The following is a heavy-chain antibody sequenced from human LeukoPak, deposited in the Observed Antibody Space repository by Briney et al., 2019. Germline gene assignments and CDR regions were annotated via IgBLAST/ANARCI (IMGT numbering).Heavy chain of an antibody. CDR3: ARAYKSAAAGADFDY. J-gene: IGHJ4*02. V-gene: IGHV4-59*01. Sequence: SETLSLTCTVSGGSISSYYWSWIRQPPGKGLEWIGYIYYSGSTNYNPPLKSRVTISVDTSKNQFSLKLSSVTAADTAVYYCARAYKSAAAGADFDYWGQGTLVTVSS. CDR1: GGSISSYY. D-gene: IGHD6-13*01. CDR2: IYYSGST.